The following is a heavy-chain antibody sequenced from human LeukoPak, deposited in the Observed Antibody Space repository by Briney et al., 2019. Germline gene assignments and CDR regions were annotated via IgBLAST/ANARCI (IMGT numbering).Heavy chain of an antibody. Sequence: PSETLSLTCTVSGGSISNYSWSWIRQPPGKGLEWIGYIFYSGSTTYNPSLKSRVTMAVDTSKNQFSLKLSSVTAADTAVYYCARAASGWYYFDYWGQGTLVTVSS. D-gene: IGHD6-19*01. CDR3: ARAASGWYYFDY. CDR2: IFYSGST. CDR1: GGSISNYS. J-gene: IGHJ4*02. V-gene: IGHV4-59*12.